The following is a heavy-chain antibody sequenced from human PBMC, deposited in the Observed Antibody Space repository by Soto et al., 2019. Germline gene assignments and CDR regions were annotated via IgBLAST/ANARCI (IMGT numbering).Heavy chain of an antibody. CDR3: AKDQYGGYEGVDY. CDR2: ISYDGSNK. CDR1: GFTFSSYG. D-gene: IGHD5-12*01. V-gene: IGHV3-30*18. Sequence: GGSLRLSCAASGFTFSSYGMHWVRQAPGKGLEWVAVISYDGSNKYYADSVKGRFTISRDNSKNTLYLQMNSLRAEDTAVYYCAKDQYGGYEGVDYWGQGTLVTVSS. J-gene: IGHJ4*02.